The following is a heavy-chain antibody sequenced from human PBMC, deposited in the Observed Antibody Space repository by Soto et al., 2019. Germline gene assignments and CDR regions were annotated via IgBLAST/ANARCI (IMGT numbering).Heavy chain of an antibody. Sequence: EVQLLESGGGLVQPGGSLRLSCEASGFTFSSYAMSWVRQAPGKGLEWVSAISGSGGSTYYADPVKGRFTISRDNSKNSLYMQMNSLRAEDTAVYYCAKDGMAGIGVVVAGTPGYFQHWGQGTLVTVSS. J-gene: IGHJ1*01. D-gene: IGHD2-15*01. V-gene: IGHV3-23*01. CDR1: GFTFSSYA. CDR2: ISGSGGST. CDR3: AKDGMAGIGVVVAGTPGYFQH.